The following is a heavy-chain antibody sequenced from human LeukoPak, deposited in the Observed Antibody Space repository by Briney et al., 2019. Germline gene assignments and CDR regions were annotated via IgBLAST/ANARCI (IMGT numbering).Heavy chain of an antibody. CDR2: ISVYSGET. J-gene: IGHJ5*02. CDR3: ARGTSGWYWLDP. CDR1: GYTFDSYG. Sequence: GASVKVSCKASGYTFDSYGITWVRQAPGQGLEWMGWISVYSGETDSAQNVKGRVTMTTDTSTTTAYLELRGLTSDDTAVYYCARGTSGWYWLDPWGRGTVVIVS. V-gene: IGHV1-18*01. D-gene: IGHD6-19*01.